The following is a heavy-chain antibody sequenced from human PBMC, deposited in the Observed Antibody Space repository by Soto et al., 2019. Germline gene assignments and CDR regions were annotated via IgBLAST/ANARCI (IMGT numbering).Heavy chain of an antibody. Sequence: PGESLKISCKGSGYNFDYWIGWVRQMPGKGLEWMGIINPTDSDTRYNPSFQGQVAFSVDKSISTAYLQWGSLKASDTAICYCARQTDGGRFDYWGQGTLVTVS. CDR2: INPTDSDT. V-gene: IGHV5-51*01. CDR3: ARQTDGGRFDY. CDR1: GYNFDYW. J-gene: IGHJ4*02. D-gene: IGHD2-15*01.